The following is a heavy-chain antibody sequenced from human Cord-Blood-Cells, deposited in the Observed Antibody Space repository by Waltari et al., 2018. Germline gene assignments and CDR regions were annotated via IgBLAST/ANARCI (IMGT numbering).Heavy chain of an antibody. D-gene: IGHD6-6*01. J-gene: IGHJ3*02. CDR2: IYTSGST. Sequence: QVQLQESGPGLVKPSETLSLTCTVSGGPISSSSWSWIRPPAGKGLEWIGRIYTSGSTNYNPSLKSRVTMSVDTSKNQFSLKLSSVTAADTAVYYCARDGSIAARPFAFDIWGQGTMVTVSS. V-gene: IGHV4-4*07. CDR1: GGPISSSS. CDR3: ARDGSIAARPFAFDI.